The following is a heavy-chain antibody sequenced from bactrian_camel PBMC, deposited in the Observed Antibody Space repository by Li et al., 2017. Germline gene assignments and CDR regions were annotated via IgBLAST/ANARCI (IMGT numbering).Heavy chain of an antibody. Sequence: QVQLVESGGGLVQPGGALRLSCVGSGFTLSTYDMSWIRQAPGKGLEWLSSINSDSSTTLYADSVKGRFTISRDNAKSTVYLQMNSLKPEDMAAYYCAGGTISEGFYYWGQGTQVTVS. CDR3: AGGTISEGFYY. D-gene: IGHD5*01. J-gene: IGHJ4*01. CDR1: GFTLSTYD. V-gene: IGHV3-2*01. CDR2: INSDSSTT.